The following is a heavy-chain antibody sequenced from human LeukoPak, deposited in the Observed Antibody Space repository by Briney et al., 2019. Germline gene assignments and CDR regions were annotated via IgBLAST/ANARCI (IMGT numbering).Heavy chain of an antibody. J-gene: IGHJ4*02. CDR2: IYYSGST. CDR1: GGSISSYY. CDR3: ARVTGYMIEDYFDY. V-gene: IGHV4-59*01. Sequence: SETLSLTCTVSGGSISSYYWSWIRQPPGKGLEWIGYIYYSGSTNYNPSLKSRVTISVKTSKNQFSLKLSSVTAADTAVYYCARVTGYMIEDYFDYWGRGTLVTVSS. D-gene: IGHD3-22*01.